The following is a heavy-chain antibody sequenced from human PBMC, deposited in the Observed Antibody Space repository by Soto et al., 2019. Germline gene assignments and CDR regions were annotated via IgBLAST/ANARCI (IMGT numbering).Heavy chain of an antibody. Sequence: PGGSLRLSCAASGFTFSAYGMHWVRHAPGKGLEWVAVISYDGSNKYYADSVKGRFTISRDNSKNTLYLQMNSLRAEDTAVYFCAKVTFSGDYYYSYGLDVWGQGTTVTVSS. D-gene: IGHD1-26*01. CDR1: GFTFSAYG. CDR2: ISYDGSNK. CDR3: AKVTFSGDYYYSYGLDV. J-gene: IGHJ6*02. V-gene: IGHV3-30*18.